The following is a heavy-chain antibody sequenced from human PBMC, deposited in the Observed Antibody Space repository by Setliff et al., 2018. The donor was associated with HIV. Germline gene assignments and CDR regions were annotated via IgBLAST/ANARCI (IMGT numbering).Heavy chain of an antibody. D-gene: IGHD4-17*01. Sequence: ASVKVSCKASGYTFTSYGISWVRQAPGQGLEWMGWISAYNGNTNYAQKFRGRVTMTTDTSTNTAYMGVRSLTSDDTAVYYCVRVTADRTNYYYYMDVWDKGTTVTVSS. CDR1: GYTFTSYG. CDR3: VRVTADRTNYYYYMDV. CDR2: ISAYNGNT. J-gene: IGHJ6*03. V-gene: IGHV1-18*01.